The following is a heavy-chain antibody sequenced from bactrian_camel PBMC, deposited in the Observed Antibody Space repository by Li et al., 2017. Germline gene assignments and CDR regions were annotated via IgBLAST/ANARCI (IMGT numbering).Heavy chain of an antibody. V-gene: IGHV3S67*01. CDR3: AEGRGSRGEHCYSLNY. CDR1: GYTGNTYC. Sequence: VQLVESGGGSVQAGGSLRLSCAASGYTGNTYCMGWFRQAPGKEREGVAVIDSDGITRHADSVKGRFTISRDSAKNTVYLQMNNLQPEDTATYYCAEGRGSRGEHCYSLNYWGQGTQVTVS. CDR2: IDSDGIT. J-gene: IGHJ4*01. D-gene: IGHD6*01.